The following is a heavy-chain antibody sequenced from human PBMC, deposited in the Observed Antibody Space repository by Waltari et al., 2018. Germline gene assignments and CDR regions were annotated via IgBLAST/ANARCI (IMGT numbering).Heavy chain of an antibody. CDR2: ISSTSSTI. J-gene: IGHJ4*02. Sequence: EVQLVESGGGLIQPGGSLRLSCAVSGLTFSIYSMNWVRQTPEKGLEWVSYISSTSSTIYYADSVKGRFTISRDNAKNSLYLQMNSLRAEDTAVYYCARGGLTVSDYWGQGTLVTVSS. V-gene: IGHV3-48*04. CDR3: ARGGLTVSDY. D-gene: IGHD4-17*01. CDR1: GLTFSIYS.